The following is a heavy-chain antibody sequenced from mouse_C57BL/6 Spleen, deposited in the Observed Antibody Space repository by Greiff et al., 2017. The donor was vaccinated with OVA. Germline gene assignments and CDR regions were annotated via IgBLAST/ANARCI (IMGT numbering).Heavy chain of an antibody. V-gene: IGHV1-64*01. D-gene: IGHD2-1*01. CDR2: IHPNSGST. Sequence: QVQLKQPGAELVKPGASVKLSCKASGYTFTSYWMHWVKQRPGQGLEWIGMIHPNSGSTNYNEKFKSKATLTVDKSSSTAYMQLSSLTSEDSAVYYCARGIYYGNLYAMDYWGQGTSVTVSS. CDR1: GYTFTSYW. J-gene: IGHJ4*01. CDR3: ARGIYYGNLYAMDY.